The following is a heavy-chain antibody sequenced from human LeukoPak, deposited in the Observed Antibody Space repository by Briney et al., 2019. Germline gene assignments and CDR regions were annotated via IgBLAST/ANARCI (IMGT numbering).Heavy chain of an antibody. J-gene: IGHJ5*02. CDR1: GYSFTSYW. V-gene: IGHV5-51*01. CDR3: ARLSIKIFGVPRGRFDP. D-gene: IGHD3-3*01. Sequence: GESLKIFCKGSGYSFTSYWIGWVRQMPGKGLEWMGVIYPGDSDTRYSPSFQGQVTISADKSISTAYLQWSSLKASDTAMYYCARLSIKIFGVPRGRFDPWGQGTLVTVSS. CDR2: IYPGDSDT.